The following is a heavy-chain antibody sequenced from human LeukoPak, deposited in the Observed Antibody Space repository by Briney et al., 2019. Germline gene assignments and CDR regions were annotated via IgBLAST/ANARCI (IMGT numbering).Heavy chain of an antibody. Sequence: SETLSLTCAVYGGSFSGYYWSWICQPPGKGLEWIGEINHSGSTYHNPSLKSRVTISVDTSKNQFSLKLSSVTAADTAVYYCARPPQGAYDYWGQGTLVTVSS. D-gene: IGHD1-26*01. J-gene: IGHJ4*02. V-gene: IGHV4-34*01. CDR3: ARPPQGAYDY. CDR1: GGSFSGYY. CDR2: INHSGST.